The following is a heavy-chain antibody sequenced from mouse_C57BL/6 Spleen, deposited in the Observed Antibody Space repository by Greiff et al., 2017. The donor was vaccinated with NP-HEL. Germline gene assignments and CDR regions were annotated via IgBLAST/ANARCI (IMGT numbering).Heavy chain of an antibody. CDR2: IWRGGST. V-gene: IGHV2-5*01. Sequence: VKLMESGPGLVQPSQSLSITCTASGFSLTSSGVHWVRQSPGKGLEWLGVIWRGGSTDYNAAFMSRLSITKDNSKSQVFFKMNSLQADDTAIYYCAKKGTGTGAMDYWGQGTSVTVSS. J-gene: IGHJ4*01. CDR1: GFSLTSSG. CDR3: AKKGTGTGAMDY. D-gene: IGHD4-1*01.